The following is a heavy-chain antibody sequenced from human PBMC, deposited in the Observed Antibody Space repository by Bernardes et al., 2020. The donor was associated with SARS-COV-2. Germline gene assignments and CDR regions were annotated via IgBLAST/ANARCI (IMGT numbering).Heavy chain of an antibody. CDR2: IYTSGST. V-gene: IGHV4-4*07. CDR1: GGSISSGY. J-gene: IGHJ4*02. D-gene: IGHD3-10*01. Sequence: SETLSLTCTVSGGSISSGYWSWIRKRAGKGLEWIGRIYTSGSTNYNPSLKSRVTMSVDTSKNQFSLKLSSVTAADTAVYYCAKDRNNYYGSGSYCRGYFDYWGQGTLVTVSS. CDR3: AKDRNNYYGSGSYCRGYFDY.